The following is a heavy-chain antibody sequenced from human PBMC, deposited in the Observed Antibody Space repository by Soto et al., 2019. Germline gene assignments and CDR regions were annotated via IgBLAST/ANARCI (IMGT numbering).Heavy chain of an antibody. J-gene: IGHJ4*02. CDR1: GYTFTSYA. Sequence: QAQLVQSGAEVKKPGASVKVSCKASGYTFTSYAIHWVRQAPGQSLEWMGWVDTGNGNTKYSQKFQGRVTITRDTYANTADMELSSLRSEDTAVYYCARDAKWEPRGVEAQQDDYFDYWGQGTLVTVSS. CDR2: VDTGNGNT. CDR3: ARDAKWEPRGVEAQQDDYFDY. V-gene: IGHV1-3*04. D-gene: IGHD1-26*01.